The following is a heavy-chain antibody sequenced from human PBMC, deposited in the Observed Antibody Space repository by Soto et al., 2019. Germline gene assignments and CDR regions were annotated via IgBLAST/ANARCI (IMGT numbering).Heavy chain of an antibody. D-gene: IGHD3-22*01. CDR2: TYYRSKWYN. CDR3: ARDRPPYDSSGYWYYFDY. V-gene: IGHV6-1*01. J-gene: IGHJ4*02. CDR1: GDSVSSNSAA. Sequence: QSQTLSLTCAISGDSVSSNSAAWNWIRQSPSRGLEWLGRTYYRSKWYNDYAVSVKSRITINPDTSKNQFSLQLNSVTPEDTAVYYCARDRPPYDSSGYWYYFDYWGQGTLVTVSS.